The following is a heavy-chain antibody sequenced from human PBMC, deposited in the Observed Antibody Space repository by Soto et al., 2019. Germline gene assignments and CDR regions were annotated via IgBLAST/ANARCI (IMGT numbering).Heavy chain of an antibody. J-gene: IGHJ4*02. CDR1: GFTFNYYW. V-gene: IGHV3-74*01. CDR3: ARGGDADY. Sequence: EVQLVESGGGLVQPGGSLRLSCVASGFTFNYYWMHWVRQAPGKGLVWVSRIQSDGSSPDYVDSVKGRFTISRDNAKNTLCLQMNELSAEDTAVYYCARGGDADYWGQGTLVTVSS. CDR2: IQSDGSSP. D-gene: IGHD2-21*02.